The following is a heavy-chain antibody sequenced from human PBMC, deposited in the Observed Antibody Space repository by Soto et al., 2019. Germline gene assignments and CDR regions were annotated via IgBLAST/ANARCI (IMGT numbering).Heavy chain of an antibody. V-gene: IGHV4-39*01. J-gene: IGHJ5*02. CDR1: GGSISSSSYY. CDR3: ASPHAYGGNHHNNWFDP. Sequence: QLQLQESGPGLVKPSETLSLTCTVSGGSISSSSYYWGWIRQPPGKGLEWIGSIYYSGSTYYNPSLKIRVTISVDTSNNQFSMKLSSVTAEDTAVYYCASPHAYGGNHHNNWFDPWGQGTLGTVSS. CDR2: IYYSGST. D-gene: IGHD4-17*01.